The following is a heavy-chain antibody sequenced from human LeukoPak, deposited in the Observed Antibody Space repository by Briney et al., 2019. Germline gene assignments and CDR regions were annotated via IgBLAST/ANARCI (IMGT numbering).Heavy chain of an antibody. D-gene: IGHD2-8*02. CDR1: GFTFSSHG. J-gene: IGHJ4*02. Sequence: GGSLRLSCAASGFTFSSHGMHWVRQAPGKGLEWVAVIWYDGSNKYYADPVTGRFTISRDTSNNTLYLQMNSLRADDTAVYYCARATGAYGPPFDFWGQGTLVTVSS. V-gene: IGHV3-33*01. CDR2: IWYDGSNK. CDR3: ARATGAYGPPFDF.